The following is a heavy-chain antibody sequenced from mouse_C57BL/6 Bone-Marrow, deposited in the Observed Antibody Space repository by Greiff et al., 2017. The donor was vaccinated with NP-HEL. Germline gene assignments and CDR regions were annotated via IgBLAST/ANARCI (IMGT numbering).Heavy chain of an antibody. J-gene: IGHJ2*01. CDR3: ASNLLLRSYYFDY. CDR2: ISDGGSYT. Sequence: DVKLVESGGGLVKPGGSLKLSCAASGFTFSSYAMSWVRQTPEKRLEWVATISDGGSYTYYPDNVKGRFTISRDNAKNNLYLQMSHLKSEDTAMYYCASNLLLRSYYFDYWGQGTTLTVSS. D-gene: IGHD1-1*01. CDR1: GFTFSSYA. V-gene: IGHV5-4*03.